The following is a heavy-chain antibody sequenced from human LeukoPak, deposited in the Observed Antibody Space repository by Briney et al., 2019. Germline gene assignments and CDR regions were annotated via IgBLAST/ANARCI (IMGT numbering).Heavy chain of an antibody. D-gene: IGHD3-16*01. Sequence: ASVKVSCKASGYTFTSYYMHWVRQAPGQGLEWMGIINPSGGSTSYAQKFQGRVTMTRDMSTSTVYMELSSLRSEDTAVYYCARGPASIMITFGGVTPPGYWGQGTLVTVSS. CDR1: GYTFTSYY. V-gene: IGHV1-46*01. CDR2: INPSGGST. J-gene: IGHJ4*02. CDR3: ARGPASIMITFGGVTPPGY.